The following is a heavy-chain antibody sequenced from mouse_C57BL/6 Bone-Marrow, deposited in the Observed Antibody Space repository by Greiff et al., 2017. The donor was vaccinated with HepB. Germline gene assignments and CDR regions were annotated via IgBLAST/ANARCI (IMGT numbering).Heavy chain of an antibody. CDR2: IRNKANGYTT. CDR1: GFTFTDYY. V-gene: IGHV7-3*01. Sequence: EVMLVESGGGLVQPGGSLSLSCAASGFTFTDYYMSWVRQPPGKALEWLGFIRNKANGYTTEYSASVKGRFTISRDNSQSILYLQMNALRAEDSATYYCASPHYYGSSYGFASWGQGTLVTVSA. D-gene: IGHD1-1*01. CDR3: ASPHYYGSSYGFAS. J-gene: IGHJ3*01.